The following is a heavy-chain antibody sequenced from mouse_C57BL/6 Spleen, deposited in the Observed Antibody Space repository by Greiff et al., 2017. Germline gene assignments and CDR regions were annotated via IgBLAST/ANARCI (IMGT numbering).Heavy chain of an antibody. J-gene: IGHJ4*01. CDR2: ISYDGSN. Sequence: ESGPGLVKPSQSLSLTCSVTGYSITSGYYWNWIRQFPGNKLEWMGYISYDGSNNYNPSLKNRISITRDTSKNQFFLKLNSVTTEDTATYYCARWDYYGSSHAMDYWGQGTSVTVSS. CDR1: GYSITSGYY. D-gene: IGHD1-1*01. CDR3: ARWDYYGSSHAMDY. V-gene: IGHV3-6*01.